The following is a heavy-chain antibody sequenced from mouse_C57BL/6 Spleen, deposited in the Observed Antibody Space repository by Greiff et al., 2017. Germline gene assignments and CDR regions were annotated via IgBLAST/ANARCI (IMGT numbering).Heavy chain of an antibody. J-gene: IGHJ4*01. V-gene: IGHV1-22*01. Sequence: VQLQQSGPELVKPGASVKMSCKASGYTFTDYNMHWVKQSPGKSLEWIGYINPNNGGSSYNQKFKGKATLTVNKSTSTAYLELRSLTSEASEVYYCASPCGNSYAMDYWGQGTSVTVSS. CDR3: ASPCGNSYAMDY. CDR1: GYTFTDYN. CDR2: INPNNGGS. D-gene: IGHD2-1*01.